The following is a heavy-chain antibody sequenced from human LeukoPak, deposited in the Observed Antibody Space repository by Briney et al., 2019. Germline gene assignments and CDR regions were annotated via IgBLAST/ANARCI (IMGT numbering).Heavy chain of an antibody. Sequence: SETLSLTCTVSNYSISSDYYWGWIRQPPGKGLEWIGSLFHSGTIYYTPSLKSRVTTSVDTSNNQFSLKLSSVTAADTAVYYCATQKNDYYDSSGYYCFDYWGQGTLVTVSS. V-gene: IGHV4-38-2*02. CDR2: LFHSGTI. CDR1: NYSISSDYY. D-gene: IGHD3-22*01. J-gene: IGHJ4*02. CDR3: ATQKNDYYDSSGYYCFDY.